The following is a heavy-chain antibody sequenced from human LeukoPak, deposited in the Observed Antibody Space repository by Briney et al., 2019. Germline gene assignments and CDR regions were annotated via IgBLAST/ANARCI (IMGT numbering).Heavy chain of an antibody. CDR1: GFTFSSYY. V-gene: IGHV3-7*01. CDR3: ARQDYYDKGDGMDV. CDR2: IKEDGSEK. J-gene: IGHJ6*02. D-gene: IGHD3-22*01. Sequence: GGSLRLSCAASGFTFSSYYMSWVCQAPGKGLEWVANIKEDGSEKYYVDSVKGRFTVSRDNAKNSLYLQMNSLRAEDTAVYYCARQDYYDKGDGMDVWGQGTTVTVS.